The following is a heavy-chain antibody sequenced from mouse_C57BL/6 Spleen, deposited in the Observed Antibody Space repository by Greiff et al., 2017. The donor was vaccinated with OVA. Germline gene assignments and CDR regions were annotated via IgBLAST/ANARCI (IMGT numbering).Heavy chain of an antibody. CDR3: ARKALYGSSYEDLDY. V-gene: IGHV5-17*01. CDR2: ISSGSSTI. J-gene: IGHJ2*01. CDR1: GFTFSDYG. D-gene: IGHD1-1*01. Sequence: EVKLMESGGGLVKPGGSLKLSCAASGFTFSDYGMHWVRQAPEKGLEWVAYISSGSSTIYYADTVKGRFTISRDNAKNTLFLHMTHLRSEDTAMYYCARKALYGSSYEDLDYWGQGTTLTVSS.